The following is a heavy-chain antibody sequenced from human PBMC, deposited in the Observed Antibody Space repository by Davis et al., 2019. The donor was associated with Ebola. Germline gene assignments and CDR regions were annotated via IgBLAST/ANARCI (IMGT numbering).Heavy chain of an antibody. J-gene: IGHJ6*02. CDR3: ARGWYCGDV. D-gene: IGHD2-15*01. CDR2: VSSSGSTI. V-gene: IGHV3-48*02. CDR1: GFTFSSYS. Sequence: GFLRLSCAASGFTFSSYSMNWVRQAPGKGLEWVSYVSSSGSTIYYADSVKGRFTISRDNAKNSLYQQMNSLRDEDTAVYYCARGWYCGDVWGQGTTVTVSS.